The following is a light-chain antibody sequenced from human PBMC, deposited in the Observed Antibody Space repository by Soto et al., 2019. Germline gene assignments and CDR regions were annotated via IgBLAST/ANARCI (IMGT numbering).Light chain of an antibody. CDR2: DAS. J-gene: IGKJ3*01. CDR1: RSISSY. Sequence: EIVLTRSPATLSLSPGESATLSCRASRSISSYLAWYQQKPGQAPRLLIYDASNRATDIPARFSGSGSGTDFTLTISSLEPEDFAVYYCQQRGSWPPFTFGPGTKVDIK. V-gene: IGKV3-11*01. CDR3: QQRGSWPPFT.